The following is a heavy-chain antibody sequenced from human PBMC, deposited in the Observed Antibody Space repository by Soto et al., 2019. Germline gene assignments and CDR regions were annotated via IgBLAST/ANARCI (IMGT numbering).Heavy chain of an antibody. V-gene: IGHV3-11*05. CDR3: AREYYYTMDV. CDR1: GFTFRDYY. J-gene: IGHJ6*02. CDR2: IDSSTKYT. Sequence: QVQLVESGGGLVSPGGSLRLSCEASGFTFRDYYMTWFRQAPGKGLEWLSYIDSSTKYTNYADSVKGRFTISRDNAKNSLYLQMNSLRADDTAVYYCAREYYYTMDVWGQGTMVTVSS.